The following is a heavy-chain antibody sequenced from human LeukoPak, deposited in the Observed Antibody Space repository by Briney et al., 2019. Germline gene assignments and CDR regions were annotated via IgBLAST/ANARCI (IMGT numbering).Heavy chain of an antibody. CDR3: ASGPLNWFDP. Sequence: XRLSXAAXXFXFSXYSMNWVRQAPGKGLEWVSYISSSSSTIYYADSVKGRFTISRDNAKNSLYLQMNSLRAEDTAVYYCASGPLNWFDPWGQGTLVTVSS. CDR2: ISSSSSTI. V-gene: IGHV3-48*04. J-gene: IGHJ5*02. CDR1: XFXFSXYS.